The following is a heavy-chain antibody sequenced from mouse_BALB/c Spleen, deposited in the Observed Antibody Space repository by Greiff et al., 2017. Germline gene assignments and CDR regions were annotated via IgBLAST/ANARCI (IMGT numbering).Heavy chain of an antibody. D-gene: IGHD2-14*01. CDR2: INPYNDGT. Sequence: EVQLQESGPELVKPGASVKMSCKASGYTFTSYVMHWVKQKPGQGLEWIGYINPYNDGTKYNEKFKGKATLTSDKSSSTAYMELSSLTSEDSAVYYCAAYYRYDWFAYWGQGTLVTVSA. CDR3: AAYYRYDWFAY. CDR1: GYTFTSYV. J-gene: IGHJ3*01. V-gene: IGHV1-14*01.